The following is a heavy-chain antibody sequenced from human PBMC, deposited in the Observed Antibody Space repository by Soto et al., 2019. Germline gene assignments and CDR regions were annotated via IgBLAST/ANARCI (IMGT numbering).Heavy chain of an antibody. CDR1: GGSISSYY. D-gene: IGHD1-1*01. Sequence: SETLSLTCTVSGGSISSYYWSWIRQPPGKGLEWIGYIYYSGSTNYNPSLKSRVTISVDTSKNQFSLKLSSVTAAGTAVYYCARVGTANWFDPWGQGTLVTVSS. CDR2: IYYSGST. V-gene: IGHV4-59*01. J-gene: IGHJ5*02. CDR3: ARVGTANWFDP.